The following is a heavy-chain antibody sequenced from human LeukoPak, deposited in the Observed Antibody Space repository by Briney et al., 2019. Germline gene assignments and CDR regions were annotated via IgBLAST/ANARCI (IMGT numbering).Heavy chain of an antibody. CDR1: GGSFSGYY. Sequence: SETLSLTCAVYGGSFSGYYWSWIRQPPGKGLEWIGEINHSGSTNYNPSLKSRVTISVDTSKNQFSLKLGSVTAADTAAYYCARVIRRLHAFDIWGQGTMVTVSS. V-gene: IGHV4-34*01. CDR2: INHSGST. D-gene: IGHD3-16*01. CDR3: ARVIRRLHAFDI. J-gene: IGHJ3*02.